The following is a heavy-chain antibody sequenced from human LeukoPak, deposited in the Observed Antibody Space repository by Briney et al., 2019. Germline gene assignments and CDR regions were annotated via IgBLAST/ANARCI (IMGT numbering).Heavy chain of an antibody. CDR1: GGSISSYY. D-gene: IGHD3-22*01. CDR3: AIDREYYDDSSGYYLDAFDI. Sequence: SENLSLTCTVSGGSISSYYWSWIRQPPGKGLEWIGYIYYSGSTNYNPSLKSRVTISVDTSKNQFSLKLSSVTAADTAVYYCAIDREYYDDSSGYYLDAFDIWGQGTMVTVSS. V-gene: IGHV4-59*01. J-gene: IGHJ3*02. CDR2: IYYSGST.